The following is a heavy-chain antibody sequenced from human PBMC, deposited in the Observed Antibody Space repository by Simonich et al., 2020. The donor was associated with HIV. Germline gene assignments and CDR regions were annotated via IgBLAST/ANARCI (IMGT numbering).Heavy chain of an antibody. Sequence: EVQLVESGGGLVKPGGSLRLSCAASGFTFSSYSMNWVRQAPGKGLGWVSAISGSGGSTYYADSVKGRFTISRDNAKNTLYLQMNSLRAEDTAVYYCARDNWKNWGQGTLVTVSS. CDR1: GFTFSSYS. V-gene: IGHV3-21*01. J-gene: IGHJ4*02. CDR3: ARDNWKN. D-gene: IGHD1-20*01. CDR2: ISGSGGST.